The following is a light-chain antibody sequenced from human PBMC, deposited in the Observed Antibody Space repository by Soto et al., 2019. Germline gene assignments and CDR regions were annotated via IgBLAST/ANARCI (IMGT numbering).Light chain of an antibody. J-gene: IGKJ1*01. CDR2: GAS. CDR3: HQNNNWPT. Sequence: EIVRTQSPATLAVSPGERVTLSCRASQSVSRSDLAWYQQKPGQAPRLLIYGASTRATGTPARFSGSGSGTEFTLTISSLQSEDFAVYLCHQNNNWPTFGQGTKVDIK. V-gene: IGKV3D-15*01. CDR1: QSVSRSD.